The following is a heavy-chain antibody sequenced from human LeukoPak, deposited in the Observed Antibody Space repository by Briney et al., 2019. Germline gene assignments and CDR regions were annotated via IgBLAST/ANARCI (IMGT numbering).Heavy chain of an antibody. J-gene: IGHJ4*02. D-gene: IGHD5-12*01. Sequence: SETLSLTCAVYGGSFSGYYRSWIRQPPGKGLEWIGEINHSGSTNYNPSLKSRVTISVDTSKNQFSLKLSSVTAADTAVYYCARVASRTPRPTTPDYWGQGTLVTVSS. CDR3: ARVASRTPRPTTPDY. CDR1: GGSFSGYY. CDR2: INHSGST. V-gene: IGHV4-34*01.